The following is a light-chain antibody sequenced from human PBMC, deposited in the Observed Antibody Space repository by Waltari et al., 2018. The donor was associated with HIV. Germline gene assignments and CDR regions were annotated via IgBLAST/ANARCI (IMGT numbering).Light chain of an antibody. CDR1: ETIRSN. CDR2: RAS. J-gene: IGKJ4*01. V-gene: IGKV3-15*01. CDR3: QQYNIFPLT. Sequence: EIVMTQSPATLPVSPGERVTPSCRASETIRSNLAWYQQKPGQAPRPLIYRASSRATGIPARFSGSGSGTEFTLTISSLQSEDFALYYCQQYNIFPLTFGGGTKVEIK.